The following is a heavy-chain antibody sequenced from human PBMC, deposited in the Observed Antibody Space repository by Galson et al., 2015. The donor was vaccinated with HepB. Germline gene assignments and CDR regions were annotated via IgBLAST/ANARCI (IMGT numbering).Heavy chain of an antibody. CDR1: GFTFSSYS. CDR3: ARDKSAYYYYYGLDV. D-gene: IGHD6-25*01. Sequence: SLRLSCAASGFTFSSYSMHWVRQAPGKGLEWVAVISYDGNNKNYADSVKGRFTISRDNPKNTLFLQMNNLRGEDTAVYYCARDKSAYYYYYGLDVWGQATTVTVSS. J-gene: IGHJ6*02. V-gene: IGHV3-30*04. CDR2: ISYDGNNK.